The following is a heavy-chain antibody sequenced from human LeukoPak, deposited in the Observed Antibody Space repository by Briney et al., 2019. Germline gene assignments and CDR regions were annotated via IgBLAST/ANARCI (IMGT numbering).Heavy chain of an antibody. V-gene: IGHV3-20*04. CDR1: GFTFDDYG. J-gene: IGHJ4*02. CDR3: ARVPGEIVVITHFDY. D-gene: IGHD3-22*01. Sequence: PGGSLRLSCAAAGFTFDDYGMSWVRHAPGKGLEWVCGINWNGGSTVYADSVKGRFTISRDNAKNSLYLQMNSLRAEDTAVYYCARVPGEIVVITHFDYWGQGTLVTVSS. CDR2: INWNGGST.